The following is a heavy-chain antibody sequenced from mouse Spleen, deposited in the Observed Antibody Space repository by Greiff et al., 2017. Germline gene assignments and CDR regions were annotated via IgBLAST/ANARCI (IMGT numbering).Heavy chain of an antibody. CDR3: AREGAY. CDR2: ISYDGSN. J-gene: IGHJ3*01. Sequence: EVQLQESGPGLVKPSQSLSLTCSVTGYSITSGYYWKWIRQCPGNKLEWMGYISYDGSNNYNPSLKNRISITRDTSKNQFFLKLNSVTTEDTATYYCAREGAYWGQGTLVTVSA. V-gene: IGHV3-6*01. CDR1: GYSITSGYY.